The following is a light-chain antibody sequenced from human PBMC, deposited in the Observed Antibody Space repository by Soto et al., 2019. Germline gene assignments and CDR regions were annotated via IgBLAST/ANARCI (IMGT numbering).Light chain of an antibody. CDR1: QDINDW. J-gene: IGKJ1*01. CDR2: DAS. V-gene: IGKV1-5*01. Sequence: DIHMTQSPSTLSASVGDRVTITCRASQDINDWLAWYQQKPGNAPKFLIYDASTLQSGVPSRLSGSGSGTEFTLAISSLQPDDFATYYCQQYHSRRTFGQGTKVDIK. CDR3: QQYHSRRT.